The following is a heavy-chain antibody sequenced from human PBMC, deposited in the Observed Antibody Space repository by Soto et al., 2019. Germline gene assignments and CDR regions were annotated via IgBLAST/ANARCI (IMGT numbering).Heavy chain of an antibody. Sequence: ASVKVSCKASGYTFTSYGISWVRQAPGQGLEWMGWISAYNGNTNYAQKLQGRVTMTTDTSTSTAYMELRSLRSDDTAGYYCARSSATGTSYRNYYYYYGMDVWGQGTTVTVSS. CDR2: ISAYNGNT. J-gene: IGHJ6*02. CDR1: GYTFTSYG. D-gene: IGHD4-17*01. CDR3: ARSSATGTSYRNYYYYYGMDV. V-gene: IGHV1-18*01.